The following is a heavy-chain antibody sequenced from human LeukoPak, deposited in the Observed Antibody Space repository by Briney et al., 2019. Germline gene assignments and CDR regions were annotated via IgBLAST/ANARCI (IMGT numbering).Heavy chain of an antibody. J-gene: IGHJ6*02. CDR1: GGSFSGYY. CDR2: INHSGST. Sequence: SETLSLTCAVYGGSFSGYYWSWIRQPPGKGLEWIGEINHSGSTNYNPSLKSRVTISVDTSKNQFSLKLSSVTAADTAVYYCARGPRPVYYYGSGSYLPYYGMDAWGQGTTVTVSS. V-gene: IGHV4-34*01. D-gene: IGHD3-10*01. CDR3: ARGPRPVYYYGSGSYLPYYGMDA.